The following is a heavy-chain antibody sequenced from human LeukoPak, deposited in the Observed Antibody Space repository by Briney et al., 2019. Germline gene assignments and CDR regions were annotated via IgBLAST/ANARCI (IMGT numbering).Heavy chain of an antibody. CDR2: INLSGGST. V-gene: IGHV1-46*01. Sequence: ASVKVSCKASGYTFASYHMHWVRQAPGQGLEWMGKINLSGGSTTYAQKFQGRVTMTRDTSTSTVYMELSSLRSEDTAVYYCARDYVDDIPMIKDYWGQGTLVTVSS. D-gene: IGHD2-8*01. CDR1: GYTFASYH. CDR3: ARDYVDDIPMIKDY. J-gene: IGHJ4*02.